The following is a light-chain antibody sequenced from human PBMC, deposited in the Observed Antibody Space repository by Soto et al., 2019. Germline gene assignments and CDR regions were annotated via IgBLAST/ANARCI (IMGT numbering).Light chain of an antibody. J-gene: IGKJ1*01. CDR2: ATS. Sequence: DIVLTQSPGTLSLSPGERATLSCRASQSVSSNYLAWYQQKPGQAPRLLIYATSSRATGIPDRFSGSGSGTDFTLTISRLEPEDSAVYYCQQYGNSVRTFGQGTKVDIK. CDR1: QSVSSNY. CDR3: QQYGNSVRT. V-gene: IGKV3-20*01.